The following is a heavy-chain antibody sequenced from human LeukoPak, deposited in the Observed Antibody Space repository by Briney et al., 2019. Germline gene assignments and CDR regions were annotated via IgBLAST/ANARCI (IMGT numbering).Heavy chain of an antibody. V-gene: IGHV4-59*01. CDR3: ARVRFLEWPAPMDV. J-gene: IGHJ6*03. CDR2: INYSGST. D-gene: IGHD3-3*01. CDR1: GDSMNNYY. Sequence: SETLSLTCTVSGDSMNNYYWSWIRQPPGKGLEWIGNINYSGSTNSNPSLKSRATISVDMSRKHFFLDLSSVTAADTAVYYCARVRFLEWPAPMDVWGKGTTVIVSS.